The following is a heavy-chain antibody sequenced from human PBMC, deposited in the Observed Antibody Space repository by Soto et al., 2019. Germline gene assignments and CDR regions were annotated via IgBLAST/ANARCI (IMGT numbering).Heavy chain of an antibody. CDR2: INAGNGNT. V-gene: IGHV1-3*01. CDR1: GYTFTSYA. CDR3: ARSIVVVTALDY. Sequence: VSCKASGYTFTSYAMHLVRQAPGQRLEWMGWINAGNGNTKYSQKFQGRVTITRDTSASTAYMELSSLRSEDTAVYYCARSIVVVTALDYWGQGTLVTVSS. D-gene: IGHD2-21*02. J-gene: IGHJ4*02.